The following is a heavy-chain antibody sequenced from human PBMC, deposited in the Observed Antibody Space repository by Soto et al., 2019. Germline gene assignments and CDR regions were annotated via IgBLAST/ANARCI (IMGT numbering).Heavy chain of an antibody. Sequence: GGSLRLSCAASGFTFSSYGMHWVRQAPGKGLEWVAVISYDGSNKYYADSVKGRFTISGGNSKNTLYLQMNSLRAEDTAVYYCAKDERYCSGGSCYSGGYYYYGMDVWGQGTTVTVSS. CDR1: GFTFSSYG. CDR3: AKDERYCSGGSCYSGGYYYYGMDV. D-gene: IGHD2-15*01. CDR2: ISYDGSNK. J-gene: IGHJ6*02. V-gene: IGHV3-30*18.